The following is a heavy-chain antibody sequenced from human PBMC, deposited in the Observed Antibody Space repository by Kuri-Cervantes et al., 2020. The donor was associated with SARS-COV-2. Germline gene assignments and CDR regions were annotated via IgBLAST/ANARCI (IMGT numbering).Heavy chain of an antibody. D-gene: IGHD1-1*01. CDR2: IKQVGSEK. CDR1: GFTISNAW. J-gene: IGHJ4*02. Sequence: GESLKISCAASGFTISNAWLSWVRQAPGKGLEWVANIKQVGSEKYYGESVKGRYTISRDNSKNTLYLQMTSLRAEDTGVYYCVRDGDHWNFDYWGQGTLVTVSS. V-gene: IGHV3-7*01. CDR3: VRDGDHWNFDY.